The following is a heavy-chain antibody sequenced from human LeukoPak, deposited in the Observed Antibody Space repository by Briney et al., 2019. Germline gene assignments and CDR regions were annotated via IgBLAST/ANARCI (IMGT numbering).Heavy chain of an antibody. J-gene: IGHJ4*02. Sequence: ASVTVSCKASGYTFPSYFMHWVRQAPGQGLEWMGIINPTGGSTTYAQKFQGRVTMTRDTSTSTVYMELSSLRSDDTAVYYCARTAARRFDYWGQGTLVTVSS. CDR1: GYTFPSYF. V-gene: IGHV1-46*01. CDR3: ARTAARRFDY. CDR2: INPTGGST. D-gene: IGHD6-6*01.